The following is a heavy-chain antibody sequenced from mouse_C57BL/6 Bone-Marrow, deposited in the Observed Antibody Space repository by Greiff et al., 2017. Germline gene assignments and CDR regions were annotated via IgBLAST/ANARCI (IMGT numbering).Heavy chain of an antibody. Sequence: QVQLQQSGPELVKPGASVKISCKASGYAFSSSWMNWVKQRPGKGLEWIGRIYPGDGDTNYNGKFKGKATLTADKSSSTAYMQLSSLTSEDSAVYFCARRRLRRRDYAMDYWGQGTSVTVSS. CDR1: GYAFSSSW. J-gene: IGHJ4*01. D-gene: IGHD2-2*01. CDR3: ARRRLRRRDYAMDY. V-gene: IGHV1-82*01. CDR2: IYPGDGDT.